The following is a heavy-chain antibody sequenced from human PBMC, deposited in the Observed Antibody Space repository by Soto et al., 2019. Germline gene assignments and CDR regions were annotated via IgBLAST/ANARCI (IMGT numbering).Heavy chain of an antibody. CDR3: ATAFCTDGSSCGFDY. V-gene: IGHV3-53*01. J-gene: IGHJ4*02. D-gene: IGHD2-8*01. CDR1: GFTVSNNY. Sequence: LRLSCAASGFTVSNNYMNWVRQAPGKGLESVSVLYSDGSTNYADSVKGRFTISRDNPRNTLYLQMNSLRVEDTALYYCATAFCTDGSSCGFDYWGQGTLVTVSS. CDR2: LYSDGST.